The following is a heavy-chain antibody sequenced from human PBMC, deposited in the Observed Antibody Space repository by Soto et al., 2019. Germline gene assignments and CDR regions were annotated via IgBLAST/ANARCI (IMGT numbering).Heavy chain of an antibody. D-gene: IGHD2-15*01. CDR1: GFSLTTSGEG. J-gene: IGHJ4*02. V-gene: IGHV2-5*01. CDR3: AHRKGRNYLTFDY. CDR2: IYWNDNE. Sequence: QITLKESGPALVNSKETLTLTCTVSGFSLTTSGEGVGWIRQPPGKALEWLALIYWNDNERYSPSLRSRLTITKDTSTNQAVLTKTDMDPVDTATYHSAHRKGRNYLTFDYWGQGTLVTVSS.